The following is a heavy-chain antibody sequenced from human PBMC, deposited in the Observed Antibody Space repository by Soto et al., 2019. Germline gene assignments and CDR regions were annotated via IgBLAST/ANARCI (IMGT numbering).Heavy chain of an antibody. J-gene: IGHJ3*02. CDR3: TRRPDAFDI. CDR2: VSNSGRST. V-gene: IGHV3-23*01. D-gene: IGHD6-6*01. Sequence: GGSLRLSCVGSGFTSGFTFSTYAMSWVRQAPGKGLEWVPDVSNSGRSTYYADSVKGRFTISRDNSKNTMYMQMNSLRAEDTAVYYCTRRPDAFDIWGQGTMVTVSS. CDR1: GFTSGFTFSTYA.